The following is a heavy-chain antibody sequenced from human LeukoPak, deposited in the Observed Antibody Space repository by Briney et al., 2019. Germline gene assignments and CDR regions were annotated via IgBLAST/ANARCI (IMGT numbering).Heavy chain of an antibody. CDR3: ARGHSGTYVIDY. CDR2: IRSDGTSK. Sequence: GGSLRLSCSASGFTFSGYAMYWVRQAPGKGLEWVTFIRSDGTSKFYADSVEGRFTISRDNSKNMVYLQMNSLRADDTAVYYCARGHSGTYVIDYWGQGILVTISS. J-gene: IGHJ4*02. D-gene: IGHD2-2*01. V-gene: IGHV3-30*02. CDR1: GFTFSGYA.